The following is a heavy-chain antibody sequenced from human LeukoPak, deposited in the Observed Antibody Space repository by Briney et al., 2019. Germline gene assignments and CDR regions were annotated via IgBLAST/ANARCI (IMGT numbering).Heavy chain of an antibody. D-gene: IGHD1-26*01. Sequence: ASVKVSCKASGYTFTGYYMHWVRQAPEQGLEWMGWINPNSGGTNYAQKFQGRVTMTRDTSISTAYMELSRLRSDDTAVYYCARDPSGSYSEDAFDIWGQGTMVTVSS. V-gene: IGHV1-2*02. CDR2: INPNSGGT. CDR1: GYTFTGYY. CDR3: ARDPSGSYSEDAFDI. J-gene: IGHJ3*02.